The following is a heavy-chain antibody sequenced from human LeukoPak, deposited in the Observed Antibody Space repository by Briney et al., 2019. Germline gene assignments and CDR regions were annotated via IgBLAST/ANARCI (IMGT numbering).Heavy chain of an antibody. J-gene: IGHJ4*02. V-gene: IGHV4-34*01. CDR1: GGSFSGYY. Sequence: SETLSLTCAVYGGSFSGYYWSWIRQPPGKGLEWIGEINHSGSTNYNPSLKSRVTISVDTSKNQFSPKLSSVTAADTAVYYCATRQWLEDYWGQGTLVTVSS. CDR2: INHSGST. D-gene: IGHD6-19*01. CDR3: ATRQWLEDY.